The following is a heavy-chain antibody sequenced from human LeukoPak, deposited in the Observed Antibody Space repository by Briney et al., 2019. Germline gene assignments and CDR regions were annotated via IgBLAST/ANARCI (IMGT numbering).Heavy chain of an antibody. D-gene: IGHD5-18*01. V-gene: IGHV4-59*01. J-gene: IGHJ6*02. Sequence: SETLSLTCTVSGGSISSYYWSWIRQPPGKGPEWIGYIYYSGSTNYNPSLKSRVTISVDTSKNQFSLKLSSVTAADTAVYYCARDRSYGPSGYYYGMDVWGQGTTVTVSS. CDR3: ARDRSYGPSGYYYGMDV. CDR1: GGSISSYY. CDR2: IYYSGST.